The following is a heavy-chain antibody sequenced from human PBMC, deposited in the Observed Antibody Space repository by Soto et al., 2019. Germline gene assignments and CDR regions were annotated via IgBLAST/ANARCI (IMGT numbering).Heavy chain of an antibody. D-gene: IGHD3-3*01. CDR2: IYYSGST. V-gene: IGHV4-61*01. CDR1: GGSVRSGSYY. Sequence: SETLSLTCTVSGGSVRSGSYYWSWIRQPPGKGLEWIGYIYYSGSTNYNPSLKSRVTISVDTSKNQFSLKLSSVTAADTAVYYCAGQGYDFWSGYRSFDYWGQGTLVTVSS. J-gene: IGHJ4*02. CDR3: AGQGYDFWSGYRSFDY.